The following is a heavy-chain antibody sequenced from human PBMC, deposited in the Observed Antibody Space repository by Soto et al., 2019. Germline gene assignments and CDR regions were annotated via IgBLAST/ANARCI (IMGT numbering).Heavy chain of an antibody. CDR1: GGSFSGYY. D-gene: IGHD6-6*01. CDR3: ARGLYSSSLRRYNWFDP. J-gene: IGHJ5*02. V-gene: IGHV4-34*01. Sequence: SETLSLTCAFYGGSFSGYYWSWIRQPPGKGLEWIGEINHSGSTNYNPSLKSRVTISVDTSKNQFSLKLSSVTAADTAVYYCARGLYSSSLRRYNWFDPWGQGTLVTVSS. CDR2: INHSGST.